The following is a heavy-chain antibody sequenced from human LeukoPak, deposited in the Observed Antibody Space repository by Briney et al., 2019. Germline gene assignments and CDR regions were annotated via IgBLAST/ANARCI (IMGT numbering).Heavy chain of an antibody. CDR2: ISGSGGST. CDR1: GFTFSSYA. V-gene: IGHV3-23*01. J-gene: IGHJ4*02. Sequence: PGGSLRLSCAASGFTFSSYAMSWVRQAPGKGLEWVSAISGSGGSTYYADSVRGRFTISRDNSKNTLYLQMNSLRAEDTAVYYCAKDRRYSSGWFDYWGQGTLVTVSS. CDR3: AKDRRYSSGWFDY. D-gene: IGHD6-19*01.